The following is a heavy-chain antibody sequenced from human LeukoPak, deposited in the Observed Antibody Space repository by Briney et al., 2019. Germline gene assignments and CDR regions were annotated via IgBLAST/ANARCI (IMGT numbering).Heavy chain of an antibody. CDR1: GFTFSSYA. J-gene: IGHJ3*02. Sequence: GGSLRLSCAASGFTFSSYAMHWVRQAPGKGLEWVAVISYDGSNKYYADSVKGRFTISRDNSKNTLYLQMNSLRAEDTAVYYCARDANTPKKSITMVRGVIMTDAFDIWGQGTMVTVSS. D-gene: IGHD3-10*01. CDR2: ISYDGSNK. V-gene: IGHV3-30-3*01. CDR3: ARDANTPKKSITMVRGVIMTDAFDI.